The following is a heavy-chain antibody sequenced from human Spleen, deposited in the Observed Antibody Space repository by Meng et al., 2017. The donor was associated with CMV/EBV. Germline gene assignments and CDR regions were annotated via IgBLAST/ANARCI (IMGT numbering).Heavy chain of an antibody. CDR3: ARDDVVVAAAAKYYYHYGMDV. Sequence: SETLSLTCAVYGGSFSGYYWSWIRQPPGKGLEWIGEINHSGSTNYNPSLKSRVTISVDTSKNQFSLKLSSVTAADTAVYYCARDDVVVAAAAKYYYHYGMDVWGQGTTVTVSS. D-gene: IGHD2-2*01. CDR2: INHSGST. V-gene: IGHV4-34*01. CDR1: GGSFSGYY. J-gene: IGHJ6*02.